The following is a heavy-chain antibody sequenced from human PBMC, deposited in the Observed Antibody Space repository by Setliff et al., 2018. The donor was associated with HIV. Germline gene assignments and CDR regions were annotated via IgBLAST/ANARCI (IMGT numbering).Heavy chain of an antibody. D-gene: IGHD1-26*01. V-gene: IGHV1-69*05. CDR2: IIPIFGTT. Sequence: SVKVSCKASGGTFSSYAISWVRQAPGQGLEWMGGIIPIFGTTNYAQKFQGRVTITTDESTTTAYMELRSLRSDDTAVYYCARVRVGATPLDYWGQGTLVTVSS. CDR3: ARVRVGATPLDY. CDR1: GGTFSSYA. J-gene: IGHJ4*02.